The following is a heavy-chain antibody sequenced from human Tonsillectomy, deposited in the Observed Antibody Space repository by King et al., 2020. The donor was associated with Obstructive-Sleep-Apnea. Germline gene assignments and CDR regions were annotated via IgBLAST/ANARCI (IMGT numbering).Heavy chain of an antibody. CDR2: ISQYGINK. CDR1: GFIFSSYA. V-gene: IGHV3-30*04. CDR3: GRDTGYNYGYGDY. D-gene: IGHD5-18*01. J-gene: IGHJ4*02. Sequence: VQLVQSGGGVVQPGRSLRLSCAASGFIFSSYAIHWVRQAPGKGLEWVTVISQYGINKYYADSVKGRFTISRDNSKNTLYLQMNSLRAEDTAVYYCGRDTGYNYGYGDYWGQGTLVTVSS.